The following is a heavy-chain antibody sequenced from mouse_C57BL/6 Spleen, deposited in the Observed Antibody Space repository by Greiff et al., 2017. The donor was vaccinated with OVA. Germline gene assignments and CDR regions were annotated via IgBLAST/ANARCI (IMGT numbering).Heavy chain of an antibody. J-gene: IGHJ3*01. CDR2: ISSGSSTI. D-gene: IGHD2-3*01. Sequence: EVKVVESGGGLVKPGGSLKLSCAASGFTFSDYGMHWVRQAPEKGLEWVAYISSGSSTIYYADKVKGRFTISRDNAKNTLFLQMTSLRSEDTAMYYCASFYDGYYPFAYWGQGTLVTVSA. CDR1: GFTFSDYG. V-gene: IGHV5-17*01. CDR3: ASFYDGYYPFAY.